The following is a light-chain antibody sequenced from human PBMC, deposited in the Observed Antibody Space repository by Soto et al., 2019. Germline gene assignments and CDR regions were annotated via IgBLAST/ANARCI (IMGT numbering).Light chain of an antibody. CDR1: QSVSST. V-gene: IGKV3D-15*01. CDR3: QQRSNWPPT. Sequence: EIVMTQSPATLSVSPGERPTLSCRASQSVSSTLAWYQQKPGQAPRFLIYGASTRATGIPARFSGSGSGTEFTLTISSLQSEDFAVYYCQQRSNWPPTFGQGTRLEIK. CDR2: GAS. J-gene: IGKJ5*01.